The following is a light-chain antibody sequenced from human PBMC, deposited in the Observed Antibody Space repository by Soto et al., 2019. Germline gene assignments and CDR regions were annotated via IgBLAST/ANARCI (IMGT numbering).Light chain of an antibody. CDR2: DVT. J-gene: IGLJ1*01. V-gene: IGLV2-11*01. CDR1: SSDVGAYNY. Sequence: QSVLTQPRSVSGSPGQSVTISCTGTSSDVGAYNYVSWYQQHPGKAPKLMIYDVTKRPSGVPDRFSGSRSGNTASLTISGLQAEDEADYYCCSFAGTSFAGSSTLYVFGTGTKLNVL. CDR3: CSFAGTSFAGSSTLYV.